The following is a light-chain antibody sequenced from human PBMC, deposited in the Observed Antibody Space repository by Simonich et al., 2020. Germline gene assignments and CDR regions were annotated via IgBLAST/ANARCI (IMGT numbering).Light chain of an antibody. CDR1: SSDVGGYNY. V-gene: IGLV2-14*03. Sequence: QSALTQPASVSGSPGQSITISCTGTSSDVGGYNYVSWYQQHPGKAPKLMIYDVSKRPSVVSNRFSGSKSGNTASLTISGLQAEDEADYYCSSYTSSSHVVFGGGTKLTVL. CDR2: DVS. J-gene: IGLJ2*01. CDR3: SSYTSSSHVV.